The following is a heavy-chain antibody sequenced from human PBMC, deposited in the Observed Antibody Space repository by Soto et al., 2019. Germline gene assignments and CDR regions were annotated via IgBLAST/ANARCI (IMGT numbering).Heavy chain of an antibody. V-gene: IGHV4-34*01. CDR2: INHSGST. CDR1: GGSFSGYY. CDR3: ARGNSAEPLGTSVHYYYMDV. J-gene: IGHJ6*03. Sequence: SETLSLTCAVYGGSFSGYYWSWIRQPPGKGLEWIGEINHSGSTNYNPSLKSRVTISVETSKNQFSLKLSSVTATDTAVYYCARGNSAEPLGTSVHYYYMDVWGKGTTVTVSS. D-gene: IGHD2-2*01.